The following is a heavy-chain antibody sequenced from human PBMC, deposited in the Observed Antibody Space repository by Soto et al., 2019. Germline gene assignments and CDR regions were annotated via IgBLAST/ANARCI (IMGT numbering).Heavy chain of an antibody. Sequence: PGGSLRLSCAASGFTFSTYAMSWVRQAPGKGLEWVSGISGSGGSTYYADSVKGRFTISRDSSKNTLFLQMNSLRAEDTAVYFCARNHDFWSGYYNRVHFDSWGQGSLVTVSS. CDR2: ISGSGGST. V-gene: IGHV3-23*01. D-gene: IGHD3-3*01. J-gene: IGHJ4*02. CDR1: GFTFSTYA. CDR3: ARNHDFWSGYYNRVHFDS.